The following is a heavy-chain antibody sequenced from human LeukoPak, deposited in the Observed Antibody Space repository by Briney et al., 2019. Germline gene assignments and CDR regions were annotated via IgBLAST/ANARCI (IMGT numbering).Heavy chain of an antibody. CDR3: ARVLPTPKLLDS. Sequence: SETLSLTCTVSGSSISNGYYWSWFRHPPGKGLGWGATVVQLQSVRTFYHPSLESRVAMSLDTSHNHFSLNLTSVTASDTALYFCARVLPTPKLLDSWGQGTLVTVSS. CDR1: GSSISNGYY. D-gene: IGHD2-15*01. V-gene: IGHV4-38-2*02. CDR2: VVQLQSVRT. J-gene: IGHJ4*02.